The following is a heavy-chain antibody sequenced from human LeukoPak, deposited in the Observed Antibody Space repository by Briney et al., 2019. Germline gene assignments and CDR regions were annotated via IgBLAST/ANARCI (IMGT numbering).Heavy chain of an antibody. CDR3: ARAAYSDFPDY. J-gene: IGHJ4*02. CDR2: INSDGSAT. D-gene: IGHD4-11*01. CDR1: GFTFSSYW. V-gene: IGHV3-74*01. Sequence: PGGSLRLSCAASGFTFSSYWMHWVCQAPGKGLVWVSHINSDGSATYADSVKGRFTIFRDNAKNTVYLQMNSLRAEDTAVYYCARAAYSDFPDYWGQGTLVTVSS.